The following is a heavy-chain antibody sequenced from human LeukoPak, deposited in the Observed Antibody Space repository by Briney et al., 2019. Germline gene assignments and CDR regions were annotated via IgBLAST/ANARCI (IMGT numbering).Heavy chain of an antibody. V-gene: IGHV3-23*01. CDR3: AKSISRLWFGELAGG. CDR2: ISGSRDST. CDR1: GFTFGSYA. D-gene: IGHD3-10*01. Sequence: PGGSLRLSCAASGFTFGSYAMSWVRQAPGKGLEWVSAISGSRDSTYYADSVKGRFTISRDNSKNTLYLQMNSLRAEDTAVYYCAKSISRLWFGELAGGWGQGTLATVSS. J-gene: IGHJ4*02.